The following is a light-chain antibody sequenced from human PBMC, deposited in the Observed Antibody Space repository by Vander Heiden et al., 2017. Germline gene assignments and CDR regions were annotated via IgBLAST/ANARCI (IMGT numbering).Light chain of an antibody. CDR3: QSADSSGTYYV. Sequence: SYELTQPPSVSVSPGQTARITCSGDALPKQYAYWYQQKPGQAPGLVIYKDSRRPSGIPERFSGSSSGTTVTLTISGVQAEDEADYCCQSADSSGTYYVFGTGTKVTVL. CDR1: ALPKQY. J-gene: IGLJ1*01. CDR2: KDS. V-gene: IGLV3-25*03.